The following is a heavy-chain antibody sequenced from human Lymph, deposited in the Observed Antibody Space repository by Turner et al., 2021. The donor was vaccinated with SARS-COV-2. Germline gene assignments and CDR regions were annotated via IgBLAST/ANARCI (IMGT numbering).Heavy chain of an antibody. J-gene: IGHJ6*02. Sequence: QVQLQESGPGLVRPSETLSPTCTVSGGSISSTSWSWTRQSPGRGLEWIGYFYKIGSIDYNPTLRSRVTISVDTSKNQLSLNLISVTAADTAVYYCARHQGSTSGYDHGMNVWGQGTAVIVSS. V-gene: IGHV4-59*08. CDR2: FYKIGSI. D-gene: IGHD1-1*01. CDR3: ARHQGSTSGYDHGMNV. CDR1: GGSISSTS.